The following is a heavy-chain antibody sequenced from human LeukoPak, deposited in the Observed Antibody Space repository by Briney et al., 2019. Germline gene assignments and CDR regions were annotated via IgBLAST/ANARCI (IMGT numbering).Heavy chain of an antibody. V-gene: IGHV3-11*04. D-gene: IGHD6-6*01. CDR1: GFTFSDYY. CDR3: ARVGPRGIAARLGWYFDL. J-gene: IGHJ2*01. Sequence: TGGSLRLSCAASGFTFSDYYVSWIRQAPGKGLEWVSYSSSSGSTIYYSDSVKGRFTISRDNAKNSLYLQMNSLRAEDTAVYYCARVGPRGIAARLGWYFDLWGRGTLVTVSS. CDR2: SSSSGSTI.